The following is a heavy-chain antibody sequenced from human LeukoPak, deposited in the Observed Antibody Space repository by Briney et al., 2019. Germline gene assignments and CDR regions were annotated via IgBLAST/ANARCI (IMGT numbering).Heavy chain of an antibody. CDR3: ARHRAEMATITDDSFDM. CDR2: IYASGST. J-gene: IGHJ3*02. CDR1: ATSIATYS. D-gene: IGHD5-24*01. Sequence: SETLSLTCTVSATSIATYSWSWIRQPPGNGLEWIGYIYASGSTHYNPSLKSRVTLSADTSKNQFSLRLTSVTAADTALYYCARHRAEMATITDDSFDMWGQGTMVTVSS. V-gene: IGHV4-4*09.